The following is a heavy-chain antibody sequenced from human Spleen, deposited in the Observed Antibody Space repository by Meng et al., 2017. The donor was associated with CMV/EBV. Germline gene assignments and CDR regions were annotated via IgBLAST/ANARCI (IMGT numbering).Heavy chain of an antibody. CDR2: NSCGNIT. D-gene: IGHD1-20*01. V-gene: IGHV3-53*01. CDR3: ARESRNWNQGGFDY. J-gene: IGHJ4*02. Sequence: WVRQAPGKGLMWVSVNSCGNITYKADSVKGRFINSRDYSNNTLDLQVNSLRAEDTALYYCARESRNWNQGGFDYWGQGTLVTVSS.